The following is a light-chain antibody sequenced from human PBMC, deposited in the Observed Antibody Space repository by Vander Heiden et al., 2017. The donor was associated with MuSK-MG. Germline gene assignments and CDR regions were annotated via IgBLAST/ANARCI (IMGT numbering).Light chain of an antibody. CDR1: NGHVGSYNL. Sequence: QSALTQPASVSGSPGQSITISCIATNGHVGSYNLVSWYQQHPGKAPKLIISGGTKRPSGVSNRFSGSKSGNTASLTITGLQADDEADYYCCAYEGGSTPWVFGGGTKLTVL. CDR3: CAYEGGSTPWV. V-gene: IGLV2-23*01. CDR2: GGT. J-gene: IGLJ3*02.